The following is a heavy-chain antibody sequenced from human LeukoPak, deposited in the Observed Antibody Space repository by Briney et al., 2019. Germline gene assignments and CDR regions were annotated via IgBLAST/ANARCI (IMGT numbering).Heavy chain of an antibody. CDR2: IIPIFGTA. D-gene: IGHD3-22*01. CDR3: ARGERGYYDSSGAFDY. V-gene: IGHV1-69*13. J-gene: IGHJ4*02. Sequence: SVKVSCKASGGTFSSYAISWVRQAPGQGLEWMGGIIPIFGTANYAQKFQGRVTITADESTSTAYMELSSLRSEDTAVYYCARGERGYYDSSGAFDYWGQGTLVTVSS. CDR1: GGTFSSYA.